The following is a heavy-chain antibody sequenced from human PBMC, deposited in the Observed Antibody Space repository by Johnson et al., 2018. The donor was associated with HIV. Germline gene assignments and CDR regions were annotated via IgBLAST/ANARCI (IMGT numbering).Heavy chain of an antibody. CDR2: IWYDGSNK. Sequence: QVQLVESGGVVVQPGRSLRLSCAASGFTFSSYGMHWVRQAPGKGLEWVAVIWYDGSNKYYADSVRGRFTISRDNSKNTLYLQMNSLRAEDTAVYYCARERPAYSSSSSHAFDIWGQGTMVTVSS. CDR1: GFTFSSYG. V-gene: IGHV3-33*01. D-gene: IGHD6-6*01. CDR3: ARERPAYSSSSSHAFDI. J-gene: IGHJ3*02.